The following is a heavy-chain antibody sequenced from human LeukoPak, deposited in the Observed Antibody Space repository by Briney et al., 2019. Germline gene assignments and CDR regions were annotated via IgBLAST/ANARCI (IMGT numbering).Heavy chain of an antibody. Sequence: GGSLRLSCAASGFTFSSYAMSWVRQAPGKGLEWVSAISGSGGSTYYADSVKGRFTISRDNSKNTLYLQMNSLRAEDTAVYYCATPDSEEYSGYRGHYCYNGMDVWCQGTTVTVYS. CDR2: ISGSGGST. CDR3: ATPDSEEYSGYRGHYCYNGMDV. CDR1: GFTFSSYA. V-gene: IGHV3-23*01. J-gene: IGHJ6*02. D-gene: IGHD5-12*01.